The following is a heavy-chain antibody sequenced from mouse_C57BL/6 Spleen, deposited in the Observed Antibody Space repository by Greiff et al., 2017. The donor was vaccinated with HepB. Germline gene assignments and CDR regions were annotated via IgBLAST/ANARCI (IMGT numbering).Heavy chain of an antibody. V-gene: IGHV5-17*01. CDR2: ISSGSSTI. Sequence: EVHLVESGGGLVKPGGSLKLSCAASGFTFSDYGMHWVRQAPEKGLEWVAYISSGSSTIYYADTVKGRFTISRDNAKNTLFLQMTSLRSEDTAMYYCARRSTTVVATLYYAMDYWGQGTSVTVSS. D-gene: IGHD1-1*01. J-gene: IGHJ4*01. CDR1: GFTFSDYG. CDR3: ARRSTTVVATLYYAMDY.